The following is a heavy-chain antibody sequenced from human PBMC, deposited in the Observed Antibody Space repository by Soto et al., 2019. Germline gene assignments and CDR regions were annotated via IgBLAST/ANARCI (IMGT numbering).Heavy chain of an antibody. D-gene: IGHD6-13*01. Sequence: ASVKVSCKASGYTFTSYYMHWVRQAPGQGLEWMGIINPSGGSTSYAQKFQGRVTMTRDTSTSTVYMELSSLRSEDTAVYYCAREGERIAAANWFDHWGQGTLVTVSS. CDR3: AREGERIAAANWFDH. V-gene: IGHV1-46*03. CDR1: GYTFTSYY. CDR2: INPSGGST. J-gene: IGHJ5*02.